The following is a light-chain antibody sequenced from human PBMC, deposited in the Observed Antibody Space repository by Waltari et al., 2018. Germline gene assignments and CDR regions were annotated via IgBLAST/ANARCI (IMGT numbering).Light chain of an antibody. CDR1: QSISASY. V-gene: IGKV3-20*01. Sequence: EIVLTQSPGTLSLSRGESATLSCRDSQSISASYLAWYQQKPGQAPRLLIYGASSRATGIPDRFSGSGSGTDFTLSISRLEPEDFAVYYCQQYGGSPPFTFGPGTKVDIK. CDR2: GAS. J-gene: IGKJ3*01. CDR3: QQYGGSPPFT.